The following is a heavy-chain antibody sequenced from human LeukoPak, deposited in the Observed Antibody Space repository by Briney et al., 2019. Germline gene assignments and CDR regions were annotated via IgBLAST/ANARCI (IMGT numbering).Heavy chain of an antibody. J-gene: IGHJ5*02. V-gene: IGHV4-39*01. Sequence: SETLSLTCTVSADSISSSSYYWGWIRQPPGKGLEWIGNIYYSGSTYYNPSLKSRVTISVDTSKNQFSLKLSSVTAADTAVYFCARAYSSSWYFNWFDPWGQGTLVTVSS. CDR1: ADSISSSSYY. CDR2: IYYSGST. CDR3: ARAYSSSWYFNWFDP. D-gene: IGHD6-13*01.